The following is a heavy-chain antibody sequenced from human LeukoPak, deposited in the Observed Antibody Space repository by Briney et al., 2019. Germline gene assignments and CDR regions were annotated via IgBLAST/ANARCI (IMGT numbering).Heavy chain of an antibody. J-gene: IGHJ4*02. Sequence: PSETLSLTCAVSGYSNSSGYYWGWIRQPPGKGLEWIGSIYHSGSTYYNPSLQSRVTISVDTSKNQFSLKLSSVTAADTAVYYCARGSRWLAEGIFDYWGQGTLVTVSS. D-gene: IGHD6-19*01. CDR3: ARGSRWLAEGIFDY. CDR1: GYSNSSGYY. CDR2: IYHSGST. V-gene: IGHV4-38-2*01.